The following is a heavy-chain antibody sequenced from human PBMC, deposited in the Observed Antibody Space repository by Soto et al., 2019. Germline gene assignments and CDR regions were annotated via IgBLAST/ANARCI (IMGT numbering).Heavy chain of an antibody. V-gene: IGHV3-21*01. CDR3: TRDASRDSSARGWFDP. CDR1: GFTLRSFT. D-gene: IGHD6-13*01. J-gene: IGHJ5*02. Sequence: PGGSLRLSCAASGFTLRSFTMNWVRQAPGKGLEWVSTISSNSAYIYYTDALRGRFTISRDNAKNSLHLQMNSLRAEDTAVYYCTRDASRDSSARGWFDPWGPGTLVTAPQ. CDR2: ISSNSAYI.